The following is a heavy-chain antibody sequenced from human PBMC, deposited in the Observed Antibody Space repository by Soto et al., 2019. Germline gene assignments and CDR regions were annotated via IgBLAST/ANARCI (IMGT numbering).Heavy chain of an antibody. CDR3: ARSYSEWYNFDY. Sequence: SETLSLTCAVYGGSFSGYYWSWIRQPPGKGLEWIGEIYHSGSTNYNPSLKSRVTISVDTSKNQFSLKLSSVTAADTAVYYCARSYSEWYNFDYWGQGTLVTVSS. CDR2: IYHSGST. D-gene: IGHD3-3*01. CDR1: GGSFSGYY. V-gene: IGHV4-34*01. J-gene: IGHJ4*02.